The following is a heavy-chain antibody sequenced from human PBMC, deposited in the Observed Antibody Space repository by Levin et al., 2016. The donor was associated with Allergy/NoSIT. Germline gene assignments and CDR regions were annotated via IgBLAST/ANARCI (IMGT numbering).Heavy chain of an antibody. CDR3: ARGYSSDWSPSYHQGIDV. J-gene: IGHJ6*02. V-gene: IGHV3-30*02. CDR1: GFTFSDFG. CDR2: LQFDGSRK. Sequence: GESLKISCAASGFTFSDFGMHWVRQAPGKGLEWVAFLQFDGSRKSYADSVRGRFIISRGNSKNSLSLQMNSLRVDDTATYYCARGYSSDWSPSYHQGIDVWGQGTTVTVSS. D-gene: IGHD6-19*01.